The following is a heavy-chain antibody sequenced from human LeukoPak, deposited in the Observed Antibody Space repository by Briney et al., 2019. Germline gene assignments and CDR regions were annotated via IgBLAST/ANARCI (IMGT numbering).Heavy chain of an antibody. CDR2: ISGSGDST. Sequence: GGSLRLSCAASGLTFSSYAMSWVRQAPGKGLEWVSAISGSGDSTYSTDSVKGRFTIPRDNSKNTLYLQMNSLRAEDTAVYYCAKKVPANWGSYFDYWGQEPWSPSPQ. J-gene: IGHJ4*01. CDR3: AKKVPANWGSYFDY. CDR1: GLTFSSYA. V-gene: IGHV3-23*01. D-gene: IGHD7-27*01.